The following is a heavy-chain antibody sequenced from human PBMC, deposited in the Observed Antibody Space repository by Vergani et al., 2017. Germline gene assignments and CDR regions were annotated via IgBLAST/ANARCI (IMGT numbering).Heavy chain of an antibody. D-gene: IGHD2-2*01. J-gene: IGHJ4*02. V-gene: IGHV3-21*01. CDR2: ISSSSSYI. CDR1: GFTFSSYA. CDR3: ARDLACSSTSCYGFDY. Sequence: EVQLLESGGGLVQPGGSLRLSCAASGFTFSSYAMSWVRQAPGKGLEWVSSISSSSSYIYYADSVKGRFTISRDNAKNSLYLQMNSLRAEDTAVYYCARDLACSSTSCYGFDYWGQGTLVTVSS.